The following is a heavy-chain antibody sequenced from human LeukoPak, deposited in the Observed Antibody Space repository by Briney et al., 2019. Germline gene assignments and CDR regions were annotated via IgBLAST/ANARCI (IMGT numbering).Heavy chain of an antibody. CDR1: GGTFSSYA. Sequence: SVKVSCKASGGTFSSYAISWVRQAPGQGLEWMGRIIPILGIANYAQKFQGRVTITADKSTSTAYMELSSLRSEDAAVYYCASLSGSSKVLGAFDIWGQGTMVTVSS. V-gene: IGHV1-69*04. CDR2: IIPILGIA. CDR3: ASLSGSSKVLGAFDI. D-gene: IGHD6-19*01. J-gene: IGHJ3*02.